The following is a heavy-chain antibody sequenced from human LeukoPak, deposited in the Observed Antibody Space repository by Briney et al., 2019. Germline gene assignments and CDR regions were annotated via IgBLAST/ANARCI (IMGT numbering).Heavy chain of an antibody. D-gene: IGHD6-19*01. CDR1: GFTFDDYA. CDR3: ARVESAVAGMIDY. V-gene: IGHV3-9*01. J-gene: IGHJ4*02. CDR2: ISWNSGSI. Sequence: PGGSLRLSCAASGFTFDDYAMHWVRQAPGKGLEWVSGISWNSGSIGYADSVKGRFTISRDNAKNSLYLQMNSLRAEDTALYYCARVESAVAGMIDYWGQGTLVTVSS.